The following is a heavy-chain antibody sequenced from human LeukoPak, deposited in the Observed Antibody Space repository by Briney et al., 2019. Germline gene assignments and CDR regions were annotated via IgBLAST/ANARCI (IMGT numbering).Heavy chain of an antibody. CDR3: ARETPLSPFYDYVNGMDV. D-gene: IGHD3-16*01. Sequence: GGSLRLSCAASGFTFSSYSMNWVRQAPGKGLEWVSYISSSSSTIYYADSVKGRFTISRDNAKNSLYLQMNSLRAEDTAVYYFARETPLSPFYDYVNGMDVWGQGTTVTVSS. V-gene: IGHV3-48*01. J-gene: IGHJ6*02. CDR2: ISSSSSTI. CDR1: GFTFSSYS.